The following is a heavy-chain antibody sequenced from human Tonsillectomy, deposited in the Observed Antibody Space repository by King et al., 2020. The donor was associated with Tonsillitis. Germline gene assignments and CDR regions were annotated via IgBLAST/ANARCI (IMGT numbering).Heavy chain of an antibody. CDR3: ARDMTGSYSWYFDV. J-gene: IGHJ2*01. CDR2: INPNSGGT. V-gene: IGHV1-2*02. Sequence: VQLVESGAEVKKPGASVKVSCKASGYTFTGYYMHWVRQAPGQGLEWMGWINPNSGGTKFAQKFQGRVTMTRDTSISTGYMELSRLRSDDTAVYFCARDMTGSYSWYFDVWGRGTLVTVSS. D-gene: IGHD1-26*01. CDR1: GYTFTGYY.